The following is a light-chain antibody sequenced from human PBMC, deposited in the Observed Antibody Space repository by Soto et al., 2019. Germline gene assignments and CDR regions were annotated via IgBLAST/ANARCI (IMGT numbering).Light chain of an antibody. CDR1: QSVSSS. J-gene: IGKJ1*01. V-gene: IGKV3-20*01. CDR2: AAS. Sequence: EIVLTQSPGILSLSPGERATLSCRASQSVSSSLAWYQQKPGQAPSLLIYAASSRATGIPDRFSGSGSGADFTLTISRLEPEDFAVYYCQQYGSSPVTFGQGTKVDIK. CDR3: QQYGSSPVT.